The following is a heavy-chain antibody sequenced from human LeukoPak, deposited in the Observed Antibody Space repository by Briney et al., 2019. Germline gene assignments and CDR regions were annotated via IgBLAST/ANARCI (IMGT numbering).Heavy chain of an antibody. CDR1: GYTFTGYY. Sequence: ASVKVSCKASGYTFTGYYMHWVRQAPGQGLEWMGWINPNSGGTNYAQKFQGRVTMTRDTSISTAYMELSRLRSDDTAVYYCARWLAVASYNWFDPWGQGTLVTVSS. J-gene: IGHJ5*02. CDR3: ARWLAVASYNWFDP. CDR2: INPNSGGT. V-gene: IGHV1-2*02. D-gene: IGHD6-19*01.